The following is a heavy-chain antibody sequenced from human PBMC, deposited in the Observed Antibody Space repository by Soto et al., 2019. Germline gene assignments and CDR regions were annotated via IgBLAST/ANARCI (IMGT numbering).Heavy chain of an antibody. V-gene: IGHV4-31*03. Sequence: QVQLQESGPGLVKPSQTLSLTCTVSGGSISSGGYYWSWIRQHPGKGLEWIGYINYSGSTYYNPSLKSRVTISVDTSKNQFSLKLSSVTAADTAVYYCARDSKVATRAFDYWGQGTLVTVSS. CDR3: ARDSKVATRAFDY. CDR2: INYSGST. CDR1: GGSISSGGYY. D-gene: IGHD5-12*01. J-gene: IGHJ4*02.